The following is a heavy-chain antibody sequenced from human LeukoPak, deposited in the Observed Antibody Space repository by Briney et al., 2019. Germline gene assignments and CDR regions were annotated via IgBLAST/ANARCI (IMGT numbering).Heavy chain of an antibody. V-gene: IGHV3-48*01. CDR1: GFTFSSYS. Sequence: GGSLRLSCAASGFTFSSYSMNWVRQAPGKGLEWVSYISSSSSTIYYADSVKGRFTISRDNAKNSLYLQMNSLGAEDTAVYYCARKRAAAGNYYFDYWGQGTLVTVSS. D-gene: IGHD6-13*01. J-gene: IGHJ4*02. CDR3: ARKRAAAGNYYFDY. CDR2: ISSSSSTI.